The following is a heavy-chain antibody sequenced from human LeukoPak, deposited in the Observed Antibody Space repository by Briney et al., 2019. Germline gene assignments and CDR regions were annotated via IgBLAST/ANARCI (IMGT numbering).Heavy chain of an antibody. CDR2: INPTGGAT. V-gene: IGHV1-46*01. D-gene: IGHD6-13*01. Sequence: ASVKVSCKASGYTFTRYYVHWVRQAPGQGLEWMGIINPTGGATHYAQKFEGRATMTRDTSTSTVYMELSSLRSEDTAVYYCARGGIVDAGPFDYWGQGTQVTVSS. J-gene: IGHJ4*02. CDR1: GYTFTRYY. CDR3: ARGGIVDAGPFDY.